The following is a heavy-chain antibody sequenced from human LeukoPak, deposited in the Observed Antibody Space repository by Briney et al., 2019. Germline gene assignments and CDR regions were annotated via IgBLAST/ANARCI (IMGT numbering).Heavy chain of an antibody. J-gene: IGHJ4*02. CDR2: INPSNGNT. Sequence: ASVKVSCKTSGYTFTSYGVSWVRQAPGQGLEWMAWINPSNGNTKDARNLQGRVTMTTDTSTNTAYMELRNLRSSDTAVYYCATGGTYSSFDHWGQGTLVTVSS. V-gene: IGHV1-18*01. CDR3: ATGGTYSSFDH. CDR1: GYTFTSYG. D-gene: IGHD4-11*01.